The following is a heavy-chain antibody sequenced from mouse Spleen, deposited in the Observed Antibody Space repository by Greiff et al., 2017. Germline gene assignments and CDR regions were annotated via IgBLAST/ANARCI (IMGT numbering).Heavy chain of an antibody. D-gene: IGHD4-1*01. CDR3: ARGTGTLDY. J-gene: IGHJ2*01. Sequence: QVQLQQSGSVLVRPGASVKLSCKASGYTFTSSWMHWAKQRPGQGLEWIGEIHPNSGNTNYNEKFKGKATLTVDTSSSTAYVDLSSLTSEDSAVYYCARGTGTLDYWGQGTTLTVSS. CDR2: IHPNSGNT. CDR1: GYTFTSSW. V-gene: IGHV1S130*01.